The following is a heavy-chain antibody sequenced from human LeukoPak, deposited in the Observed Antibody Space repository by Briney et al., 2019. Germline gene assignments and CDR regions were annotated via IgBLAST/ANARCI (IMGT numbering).Heavy chain of an antibody. CDR3: ARTTGYSSTWELDS. Sequence: PSETLSLTCTVSGGSISSYYWSWIRQPPGKGLEWIGYIYYSGSTNYNPSLKSRVTISVGTSKNQFSLKLSSVTAADTAVYYCARTTGYSSTWELDSWGQGILVTVSS. V-gene: IGHV4-59*01. CDR1: GGSISSYY. CDR2: IYYSGST. J-gene: IGHJ4*02. D-gene: IGHD6-13*01.